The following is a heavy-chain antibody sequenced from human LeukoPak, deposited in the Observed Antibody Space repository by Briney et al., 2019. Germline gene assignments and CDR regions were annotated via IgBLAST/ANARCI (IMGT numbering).Heavy chain of an antibody. CDR1: GFTFSNYA. J-gene: IGHJ1*01. V-gene: IGHV3-23*01. D-gene: IGHD3-16*01. CDR2: ISDDTFGT. CDR3: VKEGDGPTYTPKTRPPT. Sequence: PGGSLRLSCVASGFTFSNYAMSWVRQEPGKGPEWVSGISDDTFGTYYADSLRGRFTISRDNSKSTVYLQMDSLGDDDTGLYHCVKEGDGPTYTPKTRPPTWRQGTLVTVSS.